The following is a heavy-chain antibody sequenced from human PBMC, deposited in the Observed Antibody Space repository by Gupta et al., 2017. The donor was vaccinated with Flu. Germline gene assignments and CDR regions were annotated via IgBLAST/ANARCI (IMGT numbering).Heavy chain of an antibody. CDR2: IYYNGNT. CDR3: ARGSVVTAATFGNFFDT. CDR1: GDAINSGGYY. Sequence: QVPLQESGPGLVTPSQTLSLACSVSGDAINSGGYYWNWIRQYQGKGREWIGYIYYNGNTDYNPSLRSRVSMSLATSKNRFSLKLTSVTAAETAVYYCARGSVVTAATFGNFFDTWGQGTRVTVSS. V-gene: IGHV4-31*03. J-gene: IGHJ5*02. D-gene: IGHD3-22*01.